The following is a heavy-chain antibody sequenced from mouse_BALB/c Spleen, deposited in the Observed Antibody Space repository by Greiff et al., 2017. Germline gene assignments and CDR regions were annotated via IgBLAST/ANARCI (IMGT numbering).Heavy chain of an antibody. Sequence: EVKLMESGGGLVKPGGSLKLSCAASGFTFSSYAMSWVRQSPEKRLEWVAEISSGGSYTYYPDTVTGRFTISRDNAKNTLYLEMSSLRSEDTAMYYCARDYYGSSYGYYAMDYWGQGTSVTVSS. J-gene: IGHJ4*01. CDR2: ISSGGSYT. V-gene: IGHV5-9-4*01. CDR3: ARDYYGSSYGYYAMDY. CDR1: GFTFSSYA. D-gene: IGHD1-1*01.